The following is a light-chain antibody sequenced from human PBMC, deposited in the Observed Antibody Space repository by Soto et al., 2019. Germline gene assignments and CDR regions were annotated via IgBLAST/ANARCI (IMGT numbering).Light chain of an antibody. V-gene: IGLV1-44*01. CDR1: NSNIGSNT. CDR3: AAWDDSLSAVV. J-gene: IGLJ2*01. CDR2: SNN. Sequence: QSVLTQPPSASGTPGQRVTISCSGSNSNIGSNTVEWYQQLPGTAPKLLVYSNNQRPPGVPGRFSGSKSGTSASLAITGLQSTDEADYYCAAWDDSLSAVVFGGGTKLTVL.